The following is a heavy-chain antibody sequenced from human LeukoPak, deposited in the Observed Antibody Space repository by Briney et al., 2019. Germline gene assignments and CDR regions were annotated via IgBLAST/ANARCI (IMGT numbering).Heavy chain of an antibody. Sequence: SETLSLTCTVSGGSVSSASYYWSWIRQPPGKGLEWIGFIYYSGSTNYNPSLKSRVTISVDTSKNQFSLKLTSVTAADTAVYYCAREVFGGSVDFDYWGQGTRVTVSS. CDR2: IYYSGST. V-gene: IGHV4-61*01. CDR3: AREVFGGSVDFDY. D-gene: IGHD2-15*01. CDR1: GGSVSSASYY. J-gene: IGHJ4*02.